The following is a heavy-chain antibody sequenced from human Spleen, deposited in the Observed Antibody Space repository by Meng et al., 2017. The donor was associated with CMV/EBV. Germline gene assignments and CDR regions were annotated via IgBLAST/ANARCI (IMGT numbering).Heavy chain of an antibody. CDR3: AKGVGSYLIPYYFDY. J-gene: IGHJ4*02. Sequence: GGSLRLSCAASGFTFSSYAMSWVRQAPGKGLEWVSAISGSGGSTYYADSVKGRFTISRDNSKNTLYLQMNSLRAEDTAVYYCAKGVGSYLIPYYFDYWGQGTLVTVSS. CDR1: GFTFSSYA. CDR2: ISGSGGST. D-gene: IGHD1-26*01. V-gene: IGHV3-23*01.